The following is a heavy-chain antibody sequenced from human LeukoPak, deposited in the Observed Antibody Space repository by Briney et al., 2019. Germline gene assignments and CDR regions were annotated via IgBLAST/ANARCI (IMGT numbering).Heavy chain of an antibody. CDR1: GYTFTSYG. Sequence: ASVKVSCKASGYTFTSYGISWVRQAPGQGLKWMGWISAYNGNTNYAQKLQGRVTMNTDTSTSTAYMELRSLRPDDTAVYYCARETFWSGYAFDPWGQGTLVTVSS. CDR2: ISAYNGNT. CDR3: ARETFWSGYAFDP. V-gene: IGHV1-18*01. J-gene: IGHJ5*02. D-gene: IGHD3-3*01.